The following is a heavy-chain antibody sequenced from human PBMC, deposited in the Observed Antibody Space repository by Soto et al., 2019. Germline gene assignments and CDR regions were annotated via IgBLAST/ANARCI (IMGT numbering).Heavy chain of an antibody. J-gene: IGHJ4*02. Sequence: ASVKVSCKASGYTFTSYDINWVRQATGQGLEWMGWMNPNSGNTGYAQKFQGRVTMTRNTSISTAYMELSSLRSEDTAVYYCARVPYYDFWSGYYRPYYFDYWGQGTLVTVS. V-gene: IGHV1-8*01. D-gene: IGHD3-3*01. CDR2: MNPNSGNT. CDR3: ARVPYYDFWSGYYRPYYFDY. CDR1: GYTFTSYD.